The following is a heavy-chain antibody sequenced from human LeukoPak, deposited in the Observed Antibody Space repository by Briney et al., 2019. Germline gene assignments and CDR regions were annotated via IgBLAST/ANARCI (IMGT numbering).Heavy chain of an antibody. J-gene: IGHJ4*02. V-gene: IGHV3-74*01. D-gene: IGHD6-13*01. CDR1: GFTFSTYW. CDR2: INSDGSTT. Sequence: GGSLRLSCVASGFTFSTYWMHWVRQAPGKGLVWVSRINSDGSTTSDADSVKGRFTISRDNAKNTLYLQMNSLRAEDTAVYCCARKAGIAASGNYFDYWGQGTLVTVSS. CDR3: ARKAGIAASGNYFDY.